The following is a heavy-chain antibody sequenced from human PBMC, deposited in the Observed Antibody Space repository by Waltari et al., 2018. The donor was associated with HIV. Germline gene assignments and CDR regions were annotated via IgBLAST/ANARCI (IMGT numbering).Heavy chain of an antibody. CDR3: ASGYGGRNFDF. V-gene: IGHV3-33*01. J-gene: IGHJ4*02. D-gene: IGHD5-18*01. Sequence: QVTLVESGGGVVQPGKSVRLSGEASGFTFSISGMHWVRQAPGKGLEWVAIIWYDGRNKFYADSVKGRFTISRDNSRNTVYLQMDSVRVDDTAVYYCASGYGGRNFDFWGPGTPVSVSS. CDR1: GFTFSISG. CDR2: IWYDGRNK.